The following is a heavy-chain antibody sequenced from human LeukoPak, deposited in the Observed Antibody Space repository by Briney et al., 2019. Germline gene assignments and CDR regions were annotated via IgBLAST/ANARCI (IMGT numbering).Heavy chain of an antibody. J-gene: IGHJ1*01. V-gene: IGHV3-30*18. Sequence: PGGSLRLSCAASGFTFSNYGMHWVRQAPGKGLQGVAVIAPDGNDKYYADSVKGRFTISRDNSKNTMYLQMNSLRAEDTAVYFCAKDRDPYSSGTWDSWGQGTLVIVSS. CDR1: GFTFSNYG. CDR2: IAPDGNDK. CDR3: AKDRDPYSSGTWDS. D-gene: IGHD3-22*01.